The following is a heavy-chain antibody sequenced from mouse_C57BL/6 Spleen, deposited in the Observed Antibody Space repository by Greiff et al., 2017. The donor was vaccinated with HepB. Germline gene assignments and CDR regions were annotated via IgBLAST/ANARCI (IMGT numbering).Heavy chain of an antibody. CDR2: IDPETGGT. Sequence: QVQLQQSGAELVRPGASVTLSCKASGYTFTDYEMHWVKQTPVHGLEWIGAIDPETGGTAYNQKFKGKAILTADKSSSTAYMELRSLTSEDSAVYYCTREGGLRRSWFAYWGQGTLVTVSA. CDR1: GYTFTDYE. J-gene: IGHJ3*01. D-gene: IGHD2-2*01. V-gene: IGHV1-15*01. CDR3: TREGGLRRSWFAY.